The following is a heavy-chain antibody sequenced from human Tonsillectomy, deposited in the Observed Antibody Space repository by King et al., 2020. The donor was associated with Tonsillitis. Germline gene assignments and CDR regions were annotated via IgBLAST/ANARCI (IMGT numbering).Heavy chain of an antibody. V-gene: IGHV1-2*02. J-gene: IGHJ4*02. Sequence: QLVQSGAEVKKPGASVKVSCKTSGYMFTGFYMHWVRQAPGQGLEWMGWINPNSGGTNYAHKYQGRVTMTRDTSISTVYMELSRLRSDDTAVYYCARDQWALLPGENWGQGTLVTVSS. CDR2: INPNSGGT. D-gene: IGHD1-26*01. CDR1: GYMFTGFY. CDR3: ARDQWALLPGEN.